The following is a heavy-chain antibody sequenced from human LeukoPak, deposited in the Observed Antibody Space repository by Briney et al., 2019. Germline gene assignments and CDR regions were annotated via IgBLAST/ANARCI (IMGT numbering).Heavy chain of an antibody. V-gene: IGHV4-59*01. Sequence: SETLSLTCTVSGGSINNYYWSWIRQPPGKGLEWIGYIYSSGSTNYNPSLKSRVTISVDTSKNHFSLNLSSVTAADTAVYYCARDLRGFDPWGQGTLVTVSS. CDR1: GGSINNYY. J-gene: IGHJ5*02. CDR3: ARDLRGFDP. CDR2: IYSSGST.